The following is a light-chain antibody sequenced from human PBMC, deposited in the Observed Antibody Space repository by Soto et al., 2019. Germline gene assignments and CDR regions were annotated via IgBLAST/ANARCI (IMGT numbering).Light chain of an antibody. V-gene: IGKV1-39*01. CDR3: QQSYSTPRT. J-gene: IGKJ1*01. CDR1: QSISSY. Sequence: DIQMNQSPYSLSASVGDRVTITCRASQSISSYLNWYQQKPGKAPKLLIYAASSLQSGVPSRFRGRGSGTDFTLTISSLQPEDFATYYCQQSYSTPRTFGQGTKVEIK. CDR2: AAS.